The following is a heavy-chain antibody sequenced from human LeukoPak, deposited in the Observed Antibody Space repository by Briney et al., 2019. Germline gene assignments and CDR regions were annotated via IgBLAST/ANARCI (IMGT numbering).Heavy chain of an antibody. CDR2: KKKDGSEK. CDR1: GFTFSSYW. Sequence: SGGSLRLSCAASGFTFSSYWMSSVRQHPGKGREWVANKKKDGSEKDYVDPVKARYTISRDNAKNSLYLQMNSLRAEDTAVYYCARDWGVIAAAGTGYWGQGTLVTVSS. V-gene: IGHV3-7*01. J-gene: IGHJ4*02. CDR3: ARDWGVIAAAGTGY. D-gene: IGHD6-13*01.